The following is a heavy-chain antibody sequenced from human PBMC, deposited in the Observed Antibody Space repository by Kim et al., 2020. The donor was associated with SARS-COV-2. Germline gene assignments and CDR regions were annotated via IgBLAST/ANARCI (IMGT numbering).Heavy chain of an antibody. CDR2: INHSGST. Sequence: SETLSLTCAVYGGSFSGYYWSWIRQPPGKGLEWIGEINHSGSTNYNPSLKSRVTISVDTSKNQFSLKLSSVTAAETAVYYCARGAYGSGSYYRSPYYYYGMDVWGQGTTVTVSS. CDR1: GGSFSGYY. V-gene: IGHV4-34*01. J-gene: IGHJ6*02. CDR3: ARGAYGSGSYYRSPYYYYGMDV. D-gene: IGHD3-10*01.